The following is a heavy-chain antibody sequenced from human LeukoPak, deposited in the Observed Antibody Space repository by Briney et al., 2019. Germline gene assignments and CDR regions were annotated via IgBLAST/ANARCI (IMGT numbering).Heavy chain of an antibody. D-gene: IGHD3-10*01. CDR2: ISAYNGNT. CDR3: AREPPYYGTEGGVDY. Sequence: GASAKVSCKASGYTFTSYGISWVRQAPGQGLEWMGWISAYNGNTNYAQKLQGRVTMTTDTSTSTAYMELRSLRSDDTAVYYCAREPPYYGTEGGVDYXXXGALVTVSS. V-gene: IGHV1-18*01. CDR1: GYTFTSYG. J-gene: IGHJ4*01.